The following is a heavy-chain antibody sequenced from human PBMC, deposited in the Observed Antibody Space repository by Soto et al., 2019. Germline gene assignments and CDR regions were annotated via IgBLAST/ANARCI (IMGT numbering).Heavy chain of an antibody. Sequence: QLQLQESGPGLVKPSETLSLTCTVSGGSISSSSYYWGWIRQPPGKGLEWIGSIYYSGSTYYNPSLKSRVTISVDTSKNQFSLKLSSVTAADTAVYYCARLSRSGPYSGSYYPNYWGQGTLVTVSS. V-gene: IGHV4-39*01. CDR1: GGSISSSSYY. J-gene: IGHJ4*02. D-gene: IGHD1-26*01. CDR3: ARLSRSGPYSGSYYPNY. CDR2: IYYSGST.